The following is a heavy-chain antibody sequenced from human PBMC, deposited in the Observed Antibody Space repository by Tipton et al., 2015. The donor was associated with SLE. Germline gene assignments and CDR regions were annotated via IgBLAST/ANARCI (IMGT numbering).Heavy chain of an antibody. CDR3: ARGHRQITVFGD. CDR1: GGSFSGYY. V-gene: IGHV4-34*01. J-gene: IGHJ4*02. D-gene: IGHD3-3*01. CDR2: SDQRGST. Sequence: TLSLTCAVYGGSFSGYYWGWIRQPPGKGLEWIGESDQRGSTNYNPSLKSRVTISLDTSRNQFSLKLTSVTAADTAVYYCARGHRQITVFGDWGQGTLVTVSS.